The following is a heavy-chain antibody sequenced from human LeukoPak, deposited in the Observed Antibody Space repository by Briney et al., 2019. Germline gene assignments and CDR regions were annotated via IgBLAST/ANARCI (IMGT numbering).Heavy chain of an antibody. CDR1: GYTFTSYA. Sequence: GASVEVSCKASGYTFTSYAMNWVRQAPGQGLEWMGWINTNTGNPTYAQGFTGRFVFSLDTSVSTAYLQISSLKAEDTAVYYCASSITRPGMDVWGQGTTVTVSS. V-gene: IGHV7-4-1*02. J-gene: IGHJ6*02. CDR3: ASSITRPGMDV. D-gene: IGHD3-10*01. CDR2: INTNTGNP.